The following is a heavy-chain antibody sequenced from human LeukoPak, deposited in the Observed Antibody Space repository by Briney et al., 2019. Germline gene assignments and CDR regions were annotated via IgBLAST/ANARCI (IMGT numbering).Heavy chain of an antibody. J-gene: IGHJ5*02. CDR2: IIPIFGTA. CDR3: ARDTVTTCWFDP. CDR1: GGTFSSYA. V-gene: IGHV1-69*13. Sequence: ASVKVSCKASGGTFSSYAISWVRQAPGQGLEWMGGIIPIFGTANYAQKFQGRVTITADESTSTAYMGLSSLRSEDTAVYYCARDTVTTCWFDPWGQGTLVTVSS. D-gene: IGHD4-11*01.